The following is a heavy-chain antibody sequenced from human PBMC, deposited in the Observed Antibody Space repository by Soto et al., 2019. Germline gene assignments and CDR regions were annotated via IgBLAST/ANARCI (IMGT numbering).Heavy chain of an antibody. Sequence: PGESLKISCKGSGYSFTSYWISWVRQMPGKGLGWMGIIYPGDSDTRYSPSFQGQVTISADKSISTAYLQWSSLKASDTAMYYCARHGADRYYYYYGMDVWGQGTTVTVSS. CDR1: GYSFTSYW. D-gene: IGHD3-16*01. V-gene: IGHV5-51*01. CDR3: ARHGADRYYYYYGMDV. CDR2: IYPGDSDT. J-gene: IGHJ6*02.